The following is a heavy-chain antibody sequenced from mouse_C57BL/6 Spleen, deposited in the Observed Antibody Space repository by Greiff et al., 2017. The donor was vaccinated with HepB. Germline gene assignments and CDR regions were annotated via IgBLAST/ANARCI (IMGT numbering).Heavy chain of an antibody. J-gene: IGHJ3*01. Sequence: QVQLQQPGAELVRPGSSVKLSCKASGYTFTSYWMDWVKQRPGQGLEWIGNIYPSDSETHYNQKFKDKATLTVDKSSSTAYMQLSSLTSEDSAVYYCARAYDCYFAYWGQGTLVTVSA. CDR3: ARAYDCYFAY. CDR1: GYTFTSYW. CDR2: IYPSDSET. V-gene: IGHV1-61*01. D-gene: IGHD2-3*01.